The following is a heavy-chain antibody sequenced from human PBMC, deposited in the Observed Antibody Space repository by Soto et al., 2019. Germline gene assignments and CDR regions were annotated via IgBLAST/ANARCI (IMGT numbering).Heavy chain of an antibody. J-gene: IGHJ4*02. D-gene: IGHD6-19*01. CDR1: GFTFSTYG. CDR3: AKDGNVFSTGWYAPRLDY. V-gene: IGHV3-30*18. Sequence: QVQLVESGGGVVQPGRSLRLSCAASGFTFSTYGMHWVRQAPGKGLAWVAVISYDGGNKYYTDSVKDRFTISRDNSKNTVYLQMNSLRAEDTAVYFCAKDGNVFSTGWYAPRLDYWGQGALVTVSS. CDR2: ISYDGGNK.